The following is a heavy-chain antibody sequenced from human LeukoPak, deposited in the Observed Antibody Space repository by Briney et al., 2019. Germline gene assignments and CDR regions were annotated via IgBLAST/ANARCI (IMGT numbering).Heavy chain of an antibody. CDR2: ISSSSGTI. CDR1: GFTSSSYS. D-gene: IGHD5-12*01. V-gene: IGHV3-48*02. CDR3: ARVWGYRNGFDY. J-gene: IGHJ4*02. Sequence: PGGSLRLSCAASGFTSSSYSMNWVRQAPGKGLEWVSYISSSSGTIYYADSVKGRFTISRDNAKNSLYLQMNSLRDEDTAVYYCARVWGYRNGFDYWGQGTLVTVSS.